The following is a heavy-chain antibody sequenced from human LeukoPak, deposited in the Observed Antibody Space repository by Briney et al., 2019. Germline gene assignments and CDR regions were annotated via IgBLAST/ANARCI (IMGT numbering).Heavy chain of an antibody. CDR1: GFTFSSYG. CDR2: ISPSGGIT. V-gene: IGHV3-23*01. J-gene: IGHJ4*02. Sequence: GGSLRLSCAASGFTFSSYGMGWVRQAPGKGLEWVSGISPSGGITYYTDSVKGRFTISRDNSKNTVSLQMNSLRGDDTAVYYCARRGGSGWYFDFWGQGTLVTVSS. CDR3: ARRGGSGWYFDF. D-gene: IGHD6-19*01.